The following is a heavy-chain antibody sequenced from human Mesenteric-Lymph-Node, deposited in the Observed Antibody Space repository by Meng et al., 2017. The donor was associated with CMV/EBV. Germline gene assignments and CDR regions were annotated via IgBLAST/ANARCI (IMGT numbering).Heavy chain of an antibody. J-gene: IGHJ4*02. CDR2: ISYDGSNK. V-gene: IGHV3-30*03. CDR1: GFTFDDYG. CDR3: ARDPGYFIDY. D-gene: IGHD3-22*01. Sequence: GGSLRLSCAASGFTFDDYGMSWVRQAPGKGLEWVAVISYDGSNKYYADSVKGRFTISRDNSKNTLYLQMNSLRAEDTAVYYCARDPGYFIDYWGQGTLVTVSS.